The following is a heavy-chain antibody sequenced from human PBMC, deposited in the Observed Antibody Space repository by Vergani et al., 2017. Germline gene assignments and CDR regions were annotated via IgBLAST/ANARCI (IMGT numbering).Heavy chain of an antibody. Sequence: QVQLVESGGGLVKPGGSLRLSCAASGFTFSDYYMSWIRQAPGKGLEWVSYISSSSSYTNYADSVKGRFTISRDNAKHSLYLQMNSLRAEDTAVYYCARVSGYSSSLDTGWFDPWGQGTLVTVSS. CDR1: GFTFSDYY. V-gene: IGHV3-11*05. CDR3: ARVSGYSSSLDTGWFDP. CDR2: ISSSSSYT. J-gene: IGHJ5*02. D-gene: IGHD6-13*01.